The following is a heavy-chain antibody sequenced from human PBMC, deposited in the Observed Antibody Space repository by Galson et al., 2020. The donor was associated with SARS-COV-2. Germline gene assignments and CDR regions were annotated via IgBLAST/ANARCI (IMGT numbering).Heavy chain of an antibody. D-gene: IGHD3-22*01. CDR3: ATMWAYYDSSGYYGY. J-gene: IGHJ4*02. CDR2: FDPEDGET. Sequence: ASVKVSCKVSGYTLTELSMHLVRQAPGKGLEWMGGFDPEDGETIYAQKFQGRVTMTEDTSTDTAYMELSSLRSEDTAVYYCATMWAYYDSSGYYGYWGQGTLVTVSS. V-gene: IGHV1-24*01. CDR1: GYTLTELS.